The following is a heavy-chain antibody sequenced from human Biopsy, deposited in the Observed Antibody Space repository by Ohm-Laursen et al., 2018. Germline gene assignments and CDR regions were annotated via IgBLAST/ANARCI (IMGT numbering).Heavy chain of an antibody. CDR1: GGSFSDYY. CDR2: INHSGRT. CDR3: VRGVDYYDPYHYYALDV. D-gene: IGHD3-22*01. V-gene: IGHV4-34*01. Sequence: SETLSLTCVVYGGSFSDYYWTWIRQTPGKGLEWVGEINHSGRTNYNPSLKSRVTISVDTSKNQFSLKVRSVTAADTAVYYCVRGVDYYDPYHYYALDVWGQGTTVTVSS. J-gene: IGHJ6*02.